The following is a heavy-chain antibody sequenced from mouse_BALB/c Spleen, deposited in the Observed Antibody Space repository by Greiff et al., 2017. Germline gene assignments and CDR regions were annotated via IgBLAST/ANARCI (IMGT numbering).Heavy chain of an antibody. CDR3: ARGYYYGSSFAY. CDR1: GYTFTSYW. V-gene: IGHV1-7*01. CDR2: INPSTGYT. D-gene: IGHD1-1*01. J-gene: IGHJ3*01. Sequence: VQLQQSGAELAKPGASVKMSCKASGYTFTSYWMHWVKQRPVQGLEWIGYINPSTGYTEYNQKFKDKAKLTADKSSSTAYMQLSSLTSEDSAVYYCARGYYYGSSFAYWGQGTLVTVSA.